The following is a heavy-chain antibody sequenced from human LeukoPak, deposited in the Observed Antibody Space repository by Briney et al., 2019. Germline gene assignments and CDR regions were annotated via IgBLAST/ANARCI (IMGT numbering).Heavy chain of an antibody. CDR1: NDSISSSSYY. V-gene: IGHV4-39*07. J-gene: IGHJ5*02. CDR2: IYYSGYT. CDR3: AKEGSRGYGGLVP. D-gene: IGHD4-23*01. Sequence: SETLSLTCTVSNDSISSSSYYWAWIRQPPGKGLEWIGSIYYSGYTYYNPSLKSRVTISVDTSKNQFSLNLNSVAAADTAVYYCAKEGSRGYGGLVPWGQGTLATVSS.